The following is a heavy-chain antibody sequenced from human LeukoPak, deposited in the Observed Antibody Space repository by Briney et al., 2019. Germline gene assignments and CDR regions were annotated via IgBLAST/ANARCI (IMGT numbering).Heavy chain of an antibody. V-gene: IGHV4-34*01. J-gene: IGHJ6*02. CDR2: INHSGST. CDR1: GGSFSGYY. CDR3: ASTLTVITIFGVVPRYGMDV. Sequence: SETLSLTCAVYGGSFSGYYWSWIRQPPGKGLEWIGEINHSGSTNYNPSLKSRVTISVDTSKNQFSLKLSSVTAADTAVYYCASTLTVITIFGVVPRYGMDVWGQGTTVTVSS. D-gene: IGHD3-3*01.